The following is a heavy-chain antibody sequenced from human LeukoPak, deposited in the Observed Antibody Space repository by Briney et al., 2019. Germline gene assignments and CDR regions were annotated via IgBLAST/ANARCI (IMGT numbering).Heavy chain of an antibody. CDR3: AGEITMVRELGAFDI. CDR1: GFTFSSYA. Sequence: GGSLRLSCAASGFTFSSYAMHWVRQAPGKGLEWVAVISYDGSNKYYADSVKGRFTISRDNSKNTLYLQMNSLRAEDTAVYYCAGEITMVRELGAFDIWGQGTMVTVSS. J-gene: IGHJ3*02. CDR2: ISYDGSNK. V-gene: IGHV3-30-3*01. D-gene: IGHD3-10*01.